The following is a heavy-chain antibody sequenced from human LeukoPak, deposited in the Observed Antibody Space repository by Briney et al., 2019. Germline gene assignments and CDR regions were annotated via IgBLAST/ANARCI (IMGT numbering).Heavy chain of an antibody. CDR1: GFTFSSYS. CDR3: ARVGYDSSGYPL. J-gene: IGHJ4*02. V-gene: IGHV3-21*01. Sequence: KPGGSLRLSCAASGFTFSSYSMNWVRQAPGKGLEWVSSISSSSSYIYYADSVKGRFTISRGNAKNSLYLQMNSLRAEDTAVYYCARVGYDSSGYPLWGQGTLVTVSS. D-gene: IGHD3-22*01. CDR2: ISSSSSYI.